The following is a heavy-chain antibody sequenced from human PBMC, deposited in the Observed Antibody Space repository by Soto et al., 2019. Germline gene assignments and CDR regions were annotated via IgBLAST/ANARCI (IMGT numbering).Heavy chain of an antibody. CDR1: GASITSGDYY. D-gene: IGHD3-10*01. V-gene: IGHV4-30-4*01. Sequence: QVQLQESGPGLVKPSQTLSLTCTVSGASITSGDYYWSWVRQAPGRGLEWIGYIYYSGTTYYNPSLKTRIAKSRDKSKNQCPLKLNSVTAADTGVYYCVRDVSPSDRENSFDIWGQGTMVTVSS. J-gene: IGHJ3*02. CDR2: IYYSGTT. CDR3: VRDVSPSDRENSFDI.